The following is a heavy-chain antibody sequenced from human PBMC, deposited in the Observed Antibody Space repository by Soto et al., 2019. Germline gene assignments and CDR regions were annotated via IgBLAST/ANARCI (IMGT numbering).Heavy chain of an antibody. J-gene: IGHJ4*02. CDR3: AKDPGSSYYFDY. CDR1: GFTFSSYA. D-gene: IGHD6-6*01. CDR2: ISGSGGST. V-gene: IGHV3-23*01. Sequence: GGSLRLSCAASGFTFSSYAMSWVRQAPGKGLALVSAISGSGGSTYYADSVKGRFTISRDKSKNTLYLQMNSLRAEDTAVYYCAKDPGSSYYFDYWGQGTLVTVSS.